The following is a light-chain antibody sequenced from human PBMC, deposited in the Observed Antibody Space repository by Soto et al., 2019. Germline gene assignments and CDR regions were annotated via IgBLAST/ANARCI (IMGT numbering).Light chain of an antibody. CDR2: DAS. V-gene: IGKV1-33*01. J-gene: IGKJ1*01. CDR3: QQYANLPRK. Sequence: DIQMTQSPSSLSASVGDRVTITFQASQDINNYLNWYQQKPGKAPKLLIYDASNLETGVPAKFSGSGSGTDFTFTISSLQPEDFATYYCQQYANLPRKFGQGTKVDIK. CDR1: QDINNY.